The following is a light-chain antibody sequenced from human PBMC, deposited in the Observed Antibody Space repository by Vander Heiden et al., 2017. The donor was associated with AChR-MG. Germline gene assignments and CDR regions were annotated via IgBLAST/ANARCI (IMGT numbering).Light chain of an antibody. CDR1: YSNIRSNT. Sequence: QSVLTQPPSVSGNPGQRVTISCSGGYSNIRSNTVVWYQHLPDSAPKLLIYGNDLRPSGVPDRFTGSKSGTSASLIIRGLQSEDEAEYFCATWDGGLDGPVFGGGTKVTVL. CDR2: GND. J-gene: IGLJ3*02. CDR3: ATWDGGLDGPV. V-gene: IGLV1-44*01.